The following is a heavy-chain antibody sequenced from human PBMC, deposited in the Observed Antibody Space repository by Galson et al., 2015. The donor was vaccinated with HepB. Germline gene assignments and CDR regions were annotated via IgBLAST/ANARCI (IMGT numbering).Heavy chain of an antibody. D-gene: IGHD2-15*01. CDR2: IIPIFGTA. Sequence: SVKVSCKASGGTFSRYAISWVRQAPGQGLEWMGGIIPIFGTANYAQKFQGRVTITADELTNIAYMELSSLRSDDTAVYYCARVGGKLGYCSGGRCSNWFDPWGQGTLVTVSS. V-gene: IGHV1-69*13. J-gene: IGHJ5*02. CDR1: GGTFSRYA. CDR3: ARVGGKLGYCSGGRCSNWFDP.